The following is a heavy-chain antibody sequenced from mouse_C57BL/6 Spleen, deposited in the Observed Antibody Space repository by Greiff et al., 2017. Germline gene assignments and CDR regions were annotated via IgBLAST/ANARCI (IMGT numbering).Heavy chain of an antibody. CDR2: IDPSDSYT. D-gene: IGHD1-1*01. CDR3: ARYYYGSSYYAMDY. Sequence: HVHLQQPGAELVMPGASVKLSCKASGYTFTSYWMHWVKQRPGQGLEWIGEIDPSDSYTNYNQKFKGKSTLTVDKSSSTAYMQLSSLTSEDSAVYYCARYYYGSSYYAMDYWGQGTSVTVSS. CDR1: GYTFTSYW. V-gene: IGHV1-69*01. J-gene: IGHJ4*01.